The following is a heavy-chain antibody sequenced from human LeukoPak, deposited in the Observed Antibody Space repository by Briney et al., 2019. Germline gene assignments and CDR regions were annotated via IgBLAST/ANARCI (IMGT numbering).Heavy chain of an antibody. J-gene: IGHJ4*02. V-gene: IGHV3-43*01. Sequence: GGSLRLSCEASGLSFGDYTMHWVRQAPGKGLEWVSLISRNGAATKYADSVRGRFTISRDNSKNSLYLQMNSLRAEDTAVYYCARGHSNYGDYFDYWGQGTLVTVSS. CDR2: ISRNGAAT. CDR3: ARGHSNYGDYFDY. D-gene: IGHD4-11*01. CDR1: GLSFGDYT.